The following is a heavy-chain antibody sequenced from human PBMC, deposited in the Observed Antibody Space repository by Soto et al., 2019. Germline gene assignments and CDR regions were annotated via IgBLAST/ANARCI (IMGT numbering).Heavy chain of an antibody. V-gene: IGHV1-69*06. J-gene: IGHJ1*01. CDR3: XXGEEVVVTAIQGYFQH. Sequence: QVQLVQSGAEVKKPGSSVKVSCKASGGTFSSYAISWVRQAPGQGLEWMGGIIPIFGTANYAQKFQGRVTITADKSTSTAYMELSSLRSEDTAVYXXXXGEEVVVTAIQGYFQHWGQGTX. CDR1: GGTFSSYA. CDR2: IIPIFGTA. D-gene: IGHD2-21*02.